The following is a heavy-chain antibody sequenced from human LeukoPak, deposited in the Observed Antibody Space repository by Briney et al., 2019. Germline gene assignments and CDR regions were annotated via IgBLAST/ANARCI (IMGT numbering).Heavy chain of an antibody. D-gene: IGHD1-26*01. V-gene: IGHV1-24*01. CDR1: GYTLTELS. CDR3: ATFLVGATLHFDY. J-gene: IGHJ4*02. CDR2: FDPEDGET. Sequence: GASVKVSCKVSGYTLTELSMHWVRQAPGKGLEWMGGFDPEDGETIYAQKFQGRVTMTEDTSTSTAYMELRSLRSDDTAVYYCATFLVGATLHFDYWGQGTLVTVSS.